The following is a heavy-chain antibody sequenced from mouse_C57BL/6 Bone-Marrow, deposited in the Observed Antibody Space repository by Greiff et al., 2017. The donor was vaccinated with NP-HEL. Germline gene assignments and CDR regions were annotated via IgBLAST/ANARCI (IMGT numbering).Heavy chain of an antibody. J-gene: IGHJ3*01. CDR1: GFTFSSYG. CDR3: ARQRQLRLTFAY. CDR2: ISSGGSYT. D-gene: IGHD3-2*02. Sequence: DVKLVESGGDLVKPGGSLKLSCAASGFTFSSYGMSWVRQTPDKRLEWVATISSGGSYTYYPDSVKGRFTISRDNAKNTLYLQMSSLKSEDTAMYYCARQRQLRLTFAYWGQGTLVTVSA. V-gene: IGHV5-6*02.